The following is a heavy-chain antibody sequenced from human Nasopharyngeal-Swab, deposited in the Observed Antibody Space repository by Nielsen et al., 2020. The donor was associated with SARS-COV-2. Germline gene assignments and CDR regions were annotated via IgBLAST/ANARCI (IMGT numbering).Heavy chain of an antibody. V-gene: IGHV3-15*01. J-gene: IGHJ6*02. CDR1: GFSFNNAW. CDR3: ARGATIFGVVLGDSYGMDV. CDR2: IKSYTDGGTT. D-gene: IGHD3-3*01. Sequence: GASLKISCAASGFSFNNAWMSWVRQAPGKGLEWVGRIKSYTDGGTTDYAAPVKDRFTISRDYSKNTLYLHMNSLKTEDTAVYYCARGATIFGVVLGDSYGMDVWGQGTTVTVSS.